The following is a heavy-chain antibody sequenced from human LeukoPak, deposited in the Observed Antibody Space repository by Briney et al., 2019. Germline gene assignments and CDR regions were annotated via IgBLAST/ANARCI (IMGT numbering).Heavy chain of an antibody. CDR2: INPNSGGT. J-gene: IGHJ4*02. D-gene: IGHD3-10*01. CDR3: ARGDGSGRYCIEY. Sequence: ASVKVSCKASGYTFTGHYVQWVRQAPGQGLEWMGWINPNSGGTNYAQRFQGRVTMTRDTSISTVYMELSRLTSDDTAVYYCARGDGSGRYCIEYWGQGTLVAVAS. V-gene: IGHV1-2*02. CDR1: GYTFTGHY.